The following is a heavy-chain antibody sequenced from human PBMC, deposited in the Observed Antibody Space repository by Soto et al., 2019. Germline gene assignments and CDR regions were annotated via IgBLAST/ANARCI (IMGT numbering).Heavy chain of an antibody. CDR1: GFTFSSYA. J-gene: IGHJ5*02. Sequence: GGSLRLSCAASGFTFSSYAMSWVRQAPGKGLEWVSAISGSGGSTYYADSVKGRFTISRDNSKNTLYLQMNSLRAEDTAVYYCAKTQVGYCSGGSCYSGWFDPWGQGTLVTVSS. V-gene: IGHV3-23*01. D-gene: IGHD2-15*01. CDR2: ISGSGGST. CDR3: AKTQVGYCSGGSCYSGWFDP.